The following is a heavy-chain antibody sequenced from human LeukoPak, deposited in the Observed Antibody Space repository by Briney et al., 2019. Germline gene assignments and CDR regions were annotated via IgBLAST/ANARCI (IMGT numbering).Heavy chain of an antibody. CDR1: GFTFSSYG. Sequence: GGSLRLSCAASGFTFSSYGMHWVRQAPGKALEWVAVISYDGSNKYYADSVKGRFTISRDNSKNTLYLQMNSLRAEDTAVYYCAKDRGSSWFFDYWGQGTLVTVSS. V-gene: IGHV3-30*18. J-gene: IGHJ4*02. D-gene: IGHD6-13*01. CDR3: AKDRGSSWFFDY. CDR2: ISYDGSNK.